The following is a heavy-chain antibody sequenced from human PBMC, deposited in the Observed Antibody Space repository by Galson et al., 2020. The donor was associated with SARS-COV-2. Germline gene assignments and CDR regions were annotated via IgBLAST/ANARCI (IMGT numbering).Heavy chain of an antibody. CDR2: ISSSGSTI. Sequence: GGSLRLSCAASGFTFSSYEMNWVRQAPGKVLEWVSYISSSGSTIYYADSVKGRFTISRDNAKNSLYLQMNSLRAEDTAVYYCARLPGYSSGWQPGFDIWGQGTMVTVSS. CDR3: ARLPGYSSGWQPGFDI. D-gene: IGHD6-19*01. J-gene: IGHJ3*02. V-gene: IGHV3-48*03. CDR1: GFTFSSYE.